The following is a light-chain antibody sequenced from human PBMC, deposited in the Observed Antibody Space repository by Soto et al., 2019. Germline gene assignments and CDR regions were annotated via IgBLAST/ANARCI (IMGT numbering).Light chain of an antibody. CDR3: QQDGSSLRT. CDR2: GAS. CDR1: QSVSSSY. V-gene: IGKV3-20*01. Sequence: EIVLTQSPGTLSLSPGERATLSCRASQSVSSSYLAWYQQKPGQAPRLLIYGASSRATGIPDRFSGSGSGTAFTLTISRLEPEDFAVYYCQQDGSSLRTFGPGTKVEIK. J-gene: IGKJ1*01.